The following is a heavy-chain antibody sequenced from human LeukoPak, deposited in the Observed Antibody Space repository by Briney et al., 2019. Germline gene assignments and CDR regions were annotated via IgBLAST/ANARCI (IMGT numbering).Heavy chain of an antibody. CDR3: TRAGSGVYEFDY. CDR1: GYSFTNYH. Sequence: ASVKVSCKTSGYSFTNYHIQWVRHAPGQSLEWMGISNPSSVSSQSRDTITRDASTSPATMARTHLRSKGTAGYYSTRAGSGVYEFDYWGQGTLVTVSS. J-gene: IGHJ4*02. V-gene: IGHV1-46*01. D-gene: IGHD1-26*01. CDR2: SNPSSVS.